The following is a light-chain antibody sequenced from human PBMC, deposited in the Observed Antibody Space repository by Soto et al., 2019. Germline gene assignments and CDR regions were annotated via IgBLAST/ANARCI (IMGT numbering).Light chain of an antibody. Sequence: DIQMTQSPSSLSASIGDRVTITFRASQSISSYLNWYQQKPGKAPQLLIYAASTLQSGVPSRFSGSGSGTDFTLTISSLQLEDFATYYCQESYNIHTFGQGTKVDIK. CDR3: QESYNIHT. CDR1: QSISSY. CDR2: AAS. V-gene: IGKV1-39*01. J-gene: IGKJ2*01.